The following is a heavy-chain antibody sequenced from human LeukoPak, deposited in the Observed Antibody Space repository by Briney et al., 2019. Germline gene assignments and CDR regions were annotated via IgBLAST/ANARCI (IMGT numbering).Heavy chain of an antibody. Sequence: GRSLRLSCAASGFTFDDYAMHWVRQAPGKGLEWVSGISWNSGSIGYADSVKGRFTISRDNAKNSLYLQMNSLRAEDTAVYYCARDHVGLKKQLSAFDIWGQGTMVTVSS. CDR1: GFTFDDYA. CDR3: ARDHVGLKKQLSAFDI. D-gene: IGHD6-13*01. V-gene: IGHV3-9*01. CDR2: ISWNSGSI. J-gene: IGHJ3*02.